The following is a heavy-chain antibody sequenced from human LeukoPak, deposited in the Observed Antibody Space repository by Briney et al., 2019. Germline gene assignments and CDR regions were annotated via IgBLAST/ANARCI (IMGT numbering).Heavy chain of an antibody. J-gene: IGHJ4*02. CDR2: IYTSGSN. CDR3: ARYSGYDSFHY. V-gene: IGHV4-4*07. D-gene: IGHD5-12*01. Sequence: SETLSLTCTVSRGSISSYYWTWTRQPAGKGLEWIGRIYTSGSNDYNPSLKSRVPMSVDTSKNHFSLKLTSVTPADTAVYYCARYSGYDSFHYWGQGTLVTVSS. CDR1: RGSISSYY.